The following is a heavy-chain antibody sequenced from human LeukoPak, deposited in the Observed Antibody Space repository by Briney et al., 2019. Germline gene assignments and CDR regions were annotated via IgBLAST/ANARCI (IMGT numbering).Heavy chain of an antibody. V-gene: IGHV4-39*02. J-gene: IGHJ1*01. CDR2: IYYSGTT. Sequence: SEILSLTCTVSGGSISSTTYYWGWIRQPPGKGLEWIGTIYYSGTTYYNPSLRSRVTISVDTSKNQFSLELSSMTAADTAVYYCARGPTLKYFHHWGQGTLVSVSS. CDR3: ARGPTLKYFHH. CDR1: GGSISSTTYY.